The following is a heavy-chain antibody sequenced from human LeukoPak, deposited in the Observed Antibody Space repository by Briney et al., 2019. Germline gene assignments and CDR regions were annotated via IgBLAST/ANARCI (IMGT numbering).Heavy chain of an antibody. CDR1: GYDSISTYY. J-gene: IGHJ4*02. V-gene: IGHV4-59*01. CDR2: IFYKGNT. Sequence: PSETLSLTCSVSGYDSISTYYWNWIRQPPGKGLEWIGQIFYKGNTNYNPSLESRVTMSVDTSKNEFSLKLKSVTAADTAVYYCARLWDYWGQGTLVTVSS. CDR3: ARLWDY.